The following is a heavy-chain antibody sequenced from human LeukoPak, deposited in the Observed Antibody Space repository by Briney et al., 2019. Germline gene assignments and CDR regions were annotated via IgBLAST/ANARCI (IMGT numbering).Heavy chain of an antibody. Sequence: SETLSLTCAVYGGSFSGYYWSWIRQPPGKGLEWIGEINHSGSTNYNPSLKSRVTISVDTSKNQFSLKLSSVTAADTAVYYCARGRGITGTTTMYYFDYWGQGTLVTVSS. CDR2: INHSGST. J-gene: IGHJ4*02. CDR1: GGSFSGYY. V-gene: IGHV4-34*01. D-gene: IGHD1-20*01. CDR3: ARGRGITGTTTMYYFDY.